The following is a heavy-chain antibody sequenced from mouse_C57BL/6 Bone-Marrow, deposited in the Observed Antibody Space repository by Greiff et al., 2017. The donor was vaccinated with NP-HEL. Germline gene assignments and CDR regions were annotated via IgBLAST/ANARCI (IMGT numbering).Heavy chain of an antibody. J-gene: IGHJ2*01. V-gene: IGHV14-2*01. Sequence: EVQLQQSGAELVKPGASVKLSCTASGFNITDYYMHWVKQRTEQGLEWIGRIDPEDGETKYVPKFQGKATITADTSSNTAYLQLSSLTSEDTAVYYCARYPFITTNYWGQGTTLTVSS. CDR3: ARYPFITTNY. D-gene: IGHD1-1*01. CDR2: IDPEDGET. CDR1: GFNITDYY.